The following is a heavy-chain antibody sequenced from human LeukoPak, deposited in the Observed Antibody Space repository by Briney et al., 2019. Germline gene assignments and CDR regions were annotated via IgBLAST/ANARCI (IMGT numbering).Heavy chain of an antibody. CDR2: ISTTGDRI. CDR1: GFTFSSYE. CDR3: AKGGQWELLVRFDY. D-gene: IGHD1-26*01. Sequence: QPGGSLRLSCAASGFTFSSYEMNWVRQAPGKGLEWISYISTTGDRIQYADSVKGRFTISRDNAKNTLYLQMNSLRAEDTAVYYCAKGGQWELLVRFDYWGQGTLVTVSS. J-gene: IGHJ4*02. V-gene: IGHV3-48*03.